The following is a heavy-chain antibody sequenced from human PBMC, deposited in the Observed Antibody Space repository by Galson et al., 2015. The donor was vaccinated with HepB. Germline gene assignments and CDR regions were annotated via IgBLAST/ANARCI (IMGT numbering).Heavy chain of an antibody. CDR3: ARLSLGYFDY. Sequence: SLRLSCAASGFTFSSYDMHWVRQATGKGLEWVSASGTAGDTYYPGSVKGRFTISRENAKNSLYLQMNSLRAGDTAVYYCARLSLGYFDYWGQGTLVTVSS. V-gene: IGHV3-13*04. CDR2: SGTAGDT. J-gene: IGHJ4*02. CDR1: GFTFSSYD. D-gene: IGHD1-26*01.